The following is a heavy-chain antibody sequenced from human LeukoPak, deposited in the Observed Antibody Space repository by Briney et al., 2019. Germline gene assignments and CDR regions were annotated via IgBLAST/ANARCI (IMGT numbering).Heavy chain of an antibody. Sequence: GASVKVSCKASGYTFTSYGISWVRQATGQGLEWMGWMNPNSGNTGYAQKFQGRVTMTRNTAISTAYMELSSLRSEDTAVYYCAREWNHYGSGSHSDYYYGMDVWGQGPRSPSP. CDR3: AREWNHYGSGSHSDYYYGMDV. J-gene: IGHJ6*02. CDR2: MNPNSGNT. V-gene: IGHV1-8*02. CDR1: GYTFTSYG. D-gene: IGHD3-10*01.